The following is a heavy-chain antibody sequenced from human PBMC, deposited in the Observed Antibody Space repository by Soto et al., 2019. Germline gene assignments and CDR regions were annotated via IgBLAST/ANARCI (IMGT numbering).Heavy chain of an antibody. D-gene: IGHD1-7*01. J-gene: IGHJ4*02. V-gene: IGHV3-74*01. CDR1: GFSFSTYW. Sequence: EVQLVESGGGLVQPGGSLRLSFAASGFSFSTYWMHWVRQAPGKGLYWVSRINTDGISTIYADSVKGRFTISRDNAKKTVYLQMPSLRAEDTAVYYCTRGLENYSYFDHWGQGILVTVSS. CDR3: TRGLENYSYFDH. CDR2: INTDGIST.